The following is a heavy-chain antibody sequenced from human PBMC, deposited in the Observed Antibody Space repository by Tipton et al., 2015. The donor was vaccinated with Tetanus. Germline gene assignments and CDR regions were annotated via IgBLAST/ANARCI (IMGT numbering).Heavy chain of an antibody. V-gene: IGHV4-34*01. Sequence: TLSLTCVGYGESLRDYFWTWIRQPPGKGLEWIGEINHGGDTNFSPSLKSRVSMSVDTSKRQFSLSLTSVTAADTAVYYCARVALTGTHFDHWGQGTLVTVSS. J-gene: IGHJ4*02. CDR3: ARVALTGTHFDH. CDR1: GESLRDYF. D-gene: IGHD3-9*01. CDR2: INHGGDT.